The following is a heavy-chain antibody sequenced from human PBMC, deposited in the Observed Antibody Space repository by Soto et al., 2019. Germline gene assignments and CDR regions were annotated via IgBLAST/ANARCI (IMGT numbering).Heavy chain of an antibody. CDR1: GGSISSGGYY. CDR3: ARDSQGDTEHDAFDI. D-gene: IGHD3-16*01. Sequence: SETLSLTCTVSGGSISSGGYYWSWIRQHPGKGLEWIGYIYYSGSTYYNPSLKSRVTISVDTSKNQFSLKLSSVTAADTAVYYCARDSQGDTEHDAFDIWGQGTMVTVS. J-gene: IGHJ3*02. CDR2: IYYSGST. V-gene: IGHV4-31*03.